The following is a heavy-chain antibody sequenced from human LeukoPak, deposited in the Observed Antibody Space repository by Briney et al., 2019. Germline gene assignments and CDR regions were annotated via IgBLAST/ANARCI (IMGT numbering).Heavy chain of an antibody. J-gene: IGHJ4*02. Sequence: SETLSLTCTVSGGSISSYYWSWLRQPPGKGLEWIGYIYYSGSTNYNPSLKSRVTISVDTSKNQFSLKLSSVTAADTAVYYCARDKDGLGYWGQGTLVTVSS. CDR3: ARDKDGLGY. CDR1: GGSISSYY. V-gene: IGHV4-59*01. CDR2: IYYSGST. D-gene: IGHD3-10*01.